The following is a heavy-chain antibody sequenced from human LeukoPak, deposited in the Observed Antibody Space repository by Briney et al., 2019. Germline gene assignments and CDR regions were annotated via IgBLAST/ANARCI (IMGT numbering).Heavy chain of an antibody. Sequence: GASVKVSCKASGYTFTNYDVNWVRQATGQGLEWMGWMNPNSGNTGYAQKFQGRVTMTRNTSISTAYMELSSLRSEGTAVYYCARPPSIGGSYYYYGMDVWGQGTTVTVSS. D-gene: IGHD3-10*01. CDR3: ARPPSIGGSYYYYGMDV. J-gene: IGHJ6*02. V-gene: IGHV1-8*01. CDR2: MNPNSGNT. CDR1: GYTFTNYD.